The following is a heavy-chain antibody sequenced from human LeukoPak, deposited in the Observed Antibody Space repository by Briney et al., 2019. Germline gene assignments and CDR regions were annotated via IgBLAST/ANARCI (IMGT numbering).Heavy chain of an antibody. CDR3: ARDRFTEQKVRYFDH. V-gene: IGHV3-33*01. J-gene: IGHJ4*02. CDR1: GFTFSSYG. Sequence: GRSLRLSCAASGFTFSSYGMHWVRQAPGKGLEWVAVIWYDGSNQYYVDSVKGRFTISRDNSKNMLYLQMSSLRAEDTAVYYCARDRFTEQKVRYFDHWGQGALVTVAT. CDR2: IWYDGSNQ. D-gene: IGHD6-13*01.